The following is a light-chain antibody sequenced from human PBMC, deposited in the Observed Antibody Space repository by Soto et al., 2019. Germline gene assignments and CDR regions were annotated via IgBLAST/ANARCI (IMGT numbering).Light chain of an antibody. CDR1: QSVSSSY. J-gene: IGKJ1*01. CDR2: GAS. CDR3: QQYNSYWGT. V-gene: IGKV3-20*01. Sequence: EVVLTQSPGTLALSPGERATLSCRASQSVSSSYLAWYQQKPGQAPRLLIYGASSRATGIPDRFSGSGSGTEFTLTISSLQPDDFATYYCQQYNSYWGTFGQGTKVDIK.